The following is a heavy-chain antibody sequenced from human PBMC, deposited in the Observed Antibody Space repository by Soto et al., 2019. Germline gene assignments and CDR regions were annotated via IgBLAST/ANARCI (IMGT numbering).Heavy chain of an antibody. CDR1: GGTFSSYT. J-gene: IGHJ3*02. D-gene: IGHD5-12*01. CDR3: ARLGLNSGYSGYAESSNAFDI. V-gene: IGHV1-69*02. Sequence: ASVKVSCKASGGTFSSYTISWVRQAPGQGLEWMGRIIPILGIANYAQKFQGRVTITADKSTSTAYMELSSLRSEDTAVYYCARLGLNSGYSGYAESSNAFDIWGQGTMVTVSS. CDR2: IIPILGIA.